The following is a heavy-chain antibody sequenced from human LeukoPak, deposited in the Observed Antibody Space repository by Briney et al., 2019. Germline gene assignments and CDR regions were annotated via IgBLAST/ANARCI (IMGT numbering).Heavy chain of an antibody. CDR1: GYMFTNYY. CDR3: TRVPLGGSQLYSFDY. J-gene: IGHJ4*02. D-gene: IGHD1-26*01. CDR2: INPSGGST. Sequence: ASVKVSCKASGYMFTNYYIHWVRQAPGQGLEWMGVINPSGGSTSYAEKFQGRVTMTRDTSTSTVYMELSSLISDDTAVYYCTRVPLGGSQLYSFDYWGQGTLVTVSS. V-gene: IGHV1-46*01.